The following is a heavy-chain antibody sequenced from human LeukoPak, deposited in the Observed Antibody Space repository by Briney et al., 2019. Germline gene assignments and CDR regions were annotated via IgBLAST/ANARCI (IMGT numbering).Heavy chain of an antibody. CDR2: IWYDGSNK. J-gene: IGHJ4*02. CDR1: GFTFSSYG. D-gene: IGHD2-15*01. V-gene: IGHV3-33*01. Sequence: PGRSLRLSCAASGFTFSSYGMHGVRQAPGKGLEWVAVIWYDGSNKYYADSVKGRFTISRDNSKNTLYLQMNSLRAEDTAVYYCARGDGSRLDYWGQGTLVTVSS. CDR3: ARGDGSRLDY.